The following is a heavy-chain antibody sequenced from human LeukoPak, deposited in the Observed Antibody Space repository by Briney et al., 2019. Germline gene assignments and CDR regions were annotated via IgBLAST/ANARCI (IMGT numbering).Heavy chain of an antibody. CDR1: GGTFSSYA. CDR2: IIPIFGTA. V-gene: IGHV1-69*05. D-gene: IGHD5-24*01. CDR3: AREGRWLRTNPYFDY. Sequence: SSVKVSCKASGGTFSSYAISWVRQAPGQGLEWMGGIIPIFGTANYAQKFQGRVTITTDESTSTAYMELSSLRSEDTAVYYCAREGRWLRTNPYFDYWGQGTLVTVSS. J-gene: IGHJ4*02.